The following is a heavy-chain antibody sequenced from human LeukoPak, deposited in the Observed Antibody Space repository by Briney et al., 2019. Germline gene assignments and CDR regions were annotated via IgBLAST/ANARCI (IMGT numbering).Heavy chain of an antibody. CDR3: AKGVGRSYYGSGSYSFGY. V-gene: IGHV3-23*01. Sequence: PGGSLRLSCAASGFTFSSYAMSWVRQAPGKGLEWVSAISGSGGSTYYADSVKGRFTISRDNSKNTLYLRINSLRADDTAVYYCAKGVGRSYYGSGSYSFGYWGQGTLVTVSS. CDR1: GFTFSSYA. CDR2: ISGSGGST. D-gene: IGHD3-10*01. J-gene: IGHJ4*02.